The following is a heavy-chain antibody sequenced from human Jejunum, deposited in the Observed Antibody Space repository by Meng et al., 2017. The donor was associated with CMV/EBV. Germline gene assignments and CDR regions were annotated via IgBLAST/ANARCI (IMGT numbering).Heavy chain of an antibody. J-gene: IGHJ4*02. D-gene: IGHD3-16*01. CDR1: GFTFSSCA. Sequence: EVQLLESGGGLVQPGGSLRLSCAASGFTFSSCAMTWVRQAPGKGLEWVSVIDVSGANTYYADSVRGRFTISRDNSRNTLYLQMNSLGPEDTAVFHCVKGGWGSIVDYWGQGTLVTVSS. CDR2: IDVSGANT. CDR3: VKGGWGSIVDY. V-gene: IGHV3-23*01.